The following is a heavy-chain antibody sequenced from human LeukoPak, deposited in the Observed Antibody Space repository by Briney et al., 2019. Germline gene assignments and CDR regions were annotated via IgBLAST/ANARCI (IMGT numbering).Heavy chain of an antibody. J-gene: IGHJ4*02. V-gene: IGHV3-30*04. Sequence: GGSLRLSCAASGFIFSDYAMHWVRQAPGKGLEWVAIISHDGSNKYHADSVKGRFTISRDNAKNTLYLQMNSLRAEDTAVYYCARGRYYFDYWGQGTLVTVSS. CDR2: ISHDGSNK. CDR1: GFIFSDYA. CDR3: ARGRYYFDY.